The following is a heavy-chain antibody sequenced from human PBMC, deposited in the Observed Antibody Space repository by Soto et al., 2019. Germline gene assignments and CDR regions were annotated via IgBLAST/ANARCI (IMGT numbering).Heavy chain of an antibody. Sequence: QVQLQESGPGLVKPSETLSLTCTVSGGSISSYYWSWIRQPPGKGLEWIGYIDYSGSTNYNPSLKTRVTISVATSKNQFSLKLSSVTAADTAVYYCARRYGVAFDIWGQGTMVTVSS. D-gene: IGHD3-10*01. J-gene: IGHJ3*02. CDR2: IDYSGST. CDR1: GGSISSYY. V-gene: IGHV4-59*08. CDR3: ARRYGVAFDI.